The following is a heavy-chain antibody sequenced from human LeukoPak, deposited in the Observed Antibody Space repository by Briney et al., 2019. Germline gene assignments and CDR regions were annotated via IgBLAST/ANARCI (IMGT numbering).Heavy chain of an antibody. J-gene: IGHJ6*03. V-gene: IGHV3-21*01. CDR3: ARDPYSGNYGTYYYYYMDV. CDR1: GFTFRNYA. D-gene: IGHD1-26*01. CDR2: ITSSGTYT. Sequence: GGSLRLSCAASGFTFRNYAMNWVRQAPGKAMEWVSSITSSGTYTFYADSVKGRFTISRDNAKNSLYLQMDSLGPEDTAVYYCARDPYSGNYGTYYYYYMDVWGKGTTVTISS.